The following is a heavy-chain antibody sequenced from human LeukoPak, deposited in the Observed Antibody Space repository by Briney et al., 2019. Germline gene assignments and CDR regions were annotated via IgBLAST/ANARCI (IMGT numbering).Heavy chain of an antibody. D-gene: IGHD3-10*01. Sequence: PGRALRLSCAASGFTFDNYAMHWLRQAPGKGLEWVSGIAWNSGNTGFADSVKGRFTISRDNAENSLYLQMNSLTPEDTAFYFCAKDMNSYGSGSSYNPWGPFDSWGQGTLVTVSS. V-gene: IGHV3-9*01. J-gene: IGHJ4*02. CDR2: IAWNSGNT. CDR1: GFTFDNYA. CDR3: AKDMNSYGSGSSYNPWGPFDS.